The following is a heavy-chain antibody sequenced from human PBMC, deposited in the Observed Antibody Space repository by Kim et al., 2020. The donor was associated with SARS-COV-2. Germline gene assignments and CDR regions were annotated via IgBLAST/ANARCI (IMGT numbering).Heavy chain of an antibody. D-gene: IGHD6-13*01. CDR1: GFTFSSYW. V-gene: IGHV3-7*03. J-gene: IGHJ4*02. CDR3: ARDGVLSYTSSWDY. CDR2: IKEDGSVK. Sequence: GGSLRLSCAASGFTFSSYWMSWVHQAPGKGLEWVANIKEDGSVKQYVDAVKGRFTLSRDNTKNSLYLHMSSLRAEDTAVYYCARDGVLSYTSSWDYWGQGTLVTVSS.